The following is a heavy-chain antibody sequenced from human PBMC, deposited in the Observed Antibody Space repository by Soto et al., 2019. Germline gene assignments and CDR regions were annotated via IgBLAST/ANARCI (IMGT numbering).Heavy chain of an antibody. J-gene: IGHJ4*02. CDR2: VSHDGRNT. CDR3: AMGGRQWLVTSDFNY. CDR1: GFTFSDYA. D-gene: IGHD6-19*01. Sequence: VQLVESGGGVVQPGRSLRLSCAASGFTFSDYAMHWVRQAPGKGLEWVAVVSHDGRNTHYADSVKGRFTISRDSSKNTVSLEMTSLRAEATAVYYCAMGGRQWLVTSDFNYWGQGALVTVSS. V-gene: IGHV3-30*03.